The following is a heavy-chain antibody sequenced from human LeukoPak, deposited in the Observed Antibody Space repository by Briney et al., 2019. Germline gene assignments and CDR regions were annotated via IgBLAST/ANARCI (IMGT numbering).Heavy chain of an antibody. V-gene: IGHV1-69*13. D-gene: IGHD5-18*01. J-gene: IGHJ6*02. CDR1: GGTFSNYA. Sequence: SVKVSCKASGGTFSNYAISWVRQAPGQGLEWMGGIITNFGTTNYAQKFQGRVTITADESTSTAYMELSSLRSEDTAVYYCARVGSYGPPLNYYYGMDVWGQGTTVTVSS. CDR2: IITNFGTT. CDR3: ARVGSYGPPLNYYYGMDV.